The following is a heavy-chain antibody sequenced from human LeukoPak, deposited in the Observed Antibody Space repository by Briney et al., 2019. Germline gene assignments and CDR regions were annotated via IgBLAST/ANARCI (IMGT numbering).Heavy chain of an antibody. CDR2: ISWNSGSI. V-gene: IGHV3-9*01. CDR3: AKDARGSRYYFDY. CDR1: GFTFSSYA. Sequence: GGSLRLSCAASGFTFSSYAMHWVRQAPGKGLEWVSGISWNSGSIGYADSVKGRFTISRDNAKNSLYLQMNSLRAEDTALYYCAKDARGSRYYFDYWGQGTLVTVSS. D-gene: IGHD2-15*01. J-gene: IGHJ4*02.